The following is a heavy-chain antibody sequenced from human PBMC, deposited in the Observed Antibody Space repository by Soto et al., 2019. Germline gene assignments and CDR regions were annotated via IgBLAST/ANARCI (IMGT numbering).Heavy chain of an antibody. CDR1: GDYISSHY. V-gene: IGHV4-59*08. CDR3: ARPRGTTPAVWYLDL. CDR2: VYHSGKT. Sequence: QVQLQESGPGLAKPSETLSLTCTVSGDYISSHYWSWLRQPPGKGLEWIGYVYHSGKTDSKPSLRSRVTISMDTSKKQISLSLTSATAADTAVYYCARPRGTTPAVWYLDLWGRGTLVTVSS. J-gene: IGHJ2*01. D-gene: IGHD2-2*01.